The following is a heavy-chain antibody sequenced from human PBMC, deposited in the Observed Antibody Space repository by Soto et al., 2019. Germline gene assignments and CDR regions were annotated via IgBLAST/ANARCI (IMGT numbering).Heavy chain of an antibody. J-gene: IGHJ5*02. CDR2: IYYSGST. CDR1: GGSISSYY. Sequence: QVQLQESGPGLVKPSETLSLTCTVSGGSISSYYWSWIRQPPGKGLEWIGYIYYSGSTNYNPSLKSRVTISVDTSKNQFSLKLSSVTAADTAVYYCAREDYDYVWGYRWFDPWGQGTLVTVSS. D-gene: IGHD3-16*01. V-gene: IGHV4-59*01. CDR3: AREDYDYVWGYRWFDP.